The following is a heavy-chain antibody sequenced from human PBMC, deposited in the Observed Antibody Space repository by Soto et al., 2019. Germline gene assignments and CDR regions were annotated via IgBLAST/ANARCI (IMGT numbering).Heavy chain of an antibody. V-gene: IGHV5-51*01. CDR2: LYPGDSDT. CDR3: ARHFWDDNNRNLDY. J-gene: IGHJ4*02. CDR1: GYKFTSSW. Sequence: GESLQISYQVSGYKFTSSWIGWVRQTPGKGLEWIGILYPGDSDTRYSPSFQGHVTISADKSVTTAYLQWSSLKASDTAMYYCARHFWDDNNRNLDYWGQGTLVTVSS. D-gene: IGHD3-3*01.